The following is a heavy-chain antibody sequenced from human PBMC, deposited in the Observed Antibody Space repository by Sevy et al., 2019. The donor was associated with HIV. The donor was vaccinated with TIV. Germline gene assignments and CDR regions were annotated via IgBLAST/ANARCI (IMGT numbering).Heavy chain of an antibody. CDR2: ISWNSGAI. Sequence: GGSLRLSCAASEFIFDDYAMHWVRQVPGRGLQWVSGISWNSGAIDYSDSVKGRFTMSTDNTKNSLYLQMNNPRLEDTALYYCAKDRGYRYSSIDFWGQGTLVTVSS. D-gene: IGHD5-18*01. CDR3: AKDRGYRYSSIDF. J-gene: IGHJ4*02. V-gene: IGHV3-9*01. CDR1: EFIFDDYA.